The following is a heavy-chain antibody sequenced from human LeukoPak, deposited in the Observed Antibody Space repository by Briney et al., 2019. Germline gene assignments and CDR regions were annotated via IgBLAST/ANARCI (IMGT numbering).Heavy chain of an antibody. J-gene: IGHJ5*02. CDR2: IKQDGSEK. CDR3: ARGKYYYDSSGYYWFDP. CDR1: GFTFSSYW. Sequence: GGSLRLSFAASGFTFSSYWMSWVRQAPGKGLEWVANIKQDGSEKYYVDSVKGRFTISRDNAKNSLYLQMNSLRAEDTAVYYCARGKYYYDSSGYYWFDPWGQGTLVTVSS. D-gene: IGHD3-22*01. V-gene: IGHV3-7*01.